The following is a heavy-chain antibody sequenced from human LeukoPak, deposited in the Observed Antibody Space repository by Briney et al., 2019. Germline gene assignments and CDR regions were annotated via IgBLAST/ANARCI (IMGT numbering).Heavy chain of an antibody. Sequence: SETQSLTCAVSGGSISSSNWWSWVRQPPGKGLEWIGEIYHSGSTNYNPSLKSRVTISVDKSKNQFSLKLSSVTAADTAVYYCARQQNDILTGYYLYYFDYWGQGTLVTVSS. CDR2: IYHSGST. V-gene: IGHV4-4*02. D-gene: IGHD3-9*01. J-gene: IGHJ4*02. CDR1: GGSISSSNW. CDR3: ARQQNDILTGYYLYYFDY.